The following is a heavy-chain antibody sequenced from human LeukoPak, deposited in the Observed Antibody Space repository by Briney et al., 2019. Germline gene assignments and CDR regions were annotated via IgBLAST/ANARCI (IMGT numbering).Heavy chain of an antibody. CDR1: GFIFSSHG. J-gene: IGHJ6*03. CDR2: INHSGST. CDR3: TRRDIVVVVAANYYYMDI. Sequence: GSLRLSCAASGFIFSSHGMNWVRQAPGKGLEWIGEINHSGSTNYNPSLKSRVTISVDTSKNQFSLKLSSVTAADTAVYYCTRRDIVVVVAANYYYMDIWGKGTTVTVSS. D-gene: IGHD2-15*01. V-gene: IGHV4-34*01.